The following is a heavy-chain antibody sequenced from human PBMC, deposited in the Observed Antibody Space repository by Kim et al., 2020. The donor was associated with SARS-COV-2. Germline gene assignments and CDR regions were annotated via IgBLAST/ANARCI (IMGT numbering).Heavy chain of an antibody. D-gene: IGHD6-19*01. CDR2: IWYDGTKK. J-gene: IGHJ6*02. CDR3: SSERGWYGNYYGMDV. Sequence: GGSLRLSCEASGFPFSSYGMHWVRQAPGKGLEWVAVIWYDGTKKYPEDSVKGRFTISRDNSNNTVHLQMNSLRVEDTAMYYCSSERGWYGNYYGMDVGGQGTTVTVSS. V-gene: IGHV3-33*01. CDR1: GFPFSSYG.